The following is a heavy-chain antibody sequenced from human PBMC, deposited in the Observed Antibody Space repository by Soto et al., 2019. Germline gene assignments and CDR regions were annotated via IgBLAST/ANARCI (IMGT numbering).Heavy chain of an antibody. D-gene: IGHD3-3*01. CDR2: FDPEDGET. CDR1: GYTLTELS. CDR3: ARAYDFWSGYPSFDY. J-gene: IGHJ4*02. Sequence: ASVKVSCKVSGYTLTELSMHWVRQAPGKGLEWMGGFDPEDGETIYAQKFQGRVTMTEDTSTDTAYMELGSLRSEDTAVYYCARAYDFWSGYPSFDYWGQGTLVTVSS. V-gene: IGHV1-24*01.